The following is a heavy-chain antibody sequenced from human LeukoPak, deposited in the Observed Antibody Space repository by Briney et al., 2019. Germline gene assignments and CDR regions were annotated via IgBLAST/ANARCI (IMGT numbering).Heavy chain of an antibody. D-gene: IGHD2/OR15-2a*01. CDR1: GGSFSGYY. CDR3: ATQILLCHYY. J-gene: IGHJ4*02. V-gene: IGHV4-34*01. CDR2: INHSGST. Sequence: PSETLSLTCAVYGGSFSGYYWSWIRQPPGKGLEWIGEINHSGSTNYNPSLKSRVTISVDTSKNQFSLKLNSVTAADPAVYYCATQILLCHYYWGQGTLVTVSS.